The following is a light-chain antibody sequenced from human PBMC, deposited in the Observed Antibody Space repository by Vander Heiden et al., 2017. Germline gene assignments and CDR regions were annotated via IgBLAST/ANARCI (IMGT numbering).Light chain of an antibody. CDR1: SPNIGRNS. CDR2: SDN. V-gene: IGLV1-44*01. CDR3: SSWDDSLNGPV. J-gene: IGLJ2*01. Sequence: SVLTQPPSASGTPGQRATISCSGSSPNIGRNSVNWYQQLPGPAPKLLMYSDNRRPSGVPDRFSGSKSGTSVSLAISGLQSEDEADYYCSSWDDSLNGPVFGGGTKLTVL.